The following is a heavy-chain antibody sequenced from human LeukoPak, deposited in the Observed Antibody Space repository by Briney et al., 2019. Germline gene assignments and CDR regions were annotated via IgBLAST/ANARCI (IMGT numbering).Heavy chain of an antibody. V-gene: IGHV1-18*04. CDR1: GYTFTSYG. D-gene: IGHD2-2*01. CDR2: ISAYNGNT. J-gene: IGHJ5*02. CDR3: ARAVVPAASSWFDP. Sequence: ASVKVSCKASGYTFTSYGISWVRQAPGQGREWMGWISAYNGNTNYAQKLQGRVTITTDTSTSTAYMELRSLGSDDTAVYYCARAVVPAASSWFDPWGQGTLVTVSS.